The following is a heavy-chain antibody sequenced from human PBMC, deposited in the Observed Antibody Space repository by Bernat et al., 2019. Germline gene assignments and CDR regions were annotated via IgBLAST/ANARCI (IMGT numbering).Heavy chain of an antibody. CDR3: TRGGGAAHTDY. D-gene: IGHD3-16*01. Sequence: QVQMVQSGAEVKETGASVKVPCKAFGYTFTLYNFHWVRQAPGQGLEWMGWISPNSGVTNYAQKFQDRVTITREKSISTIYMGLHELTTDDTALYYCTRGGGAAHTDYWGQGTLVTVSS. J-gene: IGHJ4*02. V-gene: IGHV1-2*02. CDR2: ISPNSGVT. CDR1: GYTFTLYN.